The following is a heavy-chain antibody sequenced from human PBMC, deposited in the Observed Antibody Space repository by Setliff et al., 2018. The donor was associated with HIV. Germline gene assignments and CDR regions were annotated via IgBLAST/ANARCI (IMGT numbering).Heavy chain of an antibody. V-gene: IGHV3-15*01. D-gene: IGHD1-26*01. CDR1: GFTFNKAW. CDR2: IKSKTDGGTP. CDR3: TTRLSGSYIPNWFDP. J-gene: IGHJ5*02. Sequence: GGSLRLSCAASGFTFNKAWMSWVRPAQGKGLEWVGRIKSKTDGGTPDYAAPVKGRFTISRDDSKNTLYLQMNSLEIEDTAVYYCTTRLSGSYIPNWFDPWGQGTLVTVSS.